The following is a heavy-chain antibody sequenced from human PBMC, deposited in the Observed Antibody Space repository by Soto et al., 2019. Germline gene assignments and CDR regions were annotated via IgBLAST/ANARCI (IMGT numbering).Heavy chain of an antibody. D-gene: IGHD6-13*01. CDR3: ASAASRWYPYFFDS. Sequence: QAQVVQSGAEVRKPGSSVKLSCKASEGTFNSYAIAWVRQAPGQGLEWMGGIIPDYNTLTYAQQFQDRVTITADDSTNTVYMELSSMRSDDTAVYFCASAASRWYPYFFDSWAQGTLVTVSS. CDR1: EGTFNSYA. CDR2: IIPDYNTL. V-gene: IGHV1-69*01. J-gene: IGHJ4*02.